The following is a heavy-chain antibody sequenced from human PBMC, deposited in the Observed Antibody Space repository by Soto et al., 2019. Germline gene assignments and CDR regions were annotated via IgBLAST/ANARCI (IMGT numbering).Heavy chain of an antibody. CDR3: ARDQYSSSWEPDAFDI. CDR2: ISAYNGNT. J-gene: IGHJ3*02. D-gene: IGHD6-13*01. V-gene: IGHV1-18*04. Sequence: ASVKVSCKASGYTFTSYYMHWVRQAPGQGLEWMGWISAYNGNTNYAQKLQGRVTMTTDTSTSTAYMELRSLRSDDTAVYYCARDQYSSSWEPDAFDIWGQGTMVTVSS. CDR1: GYTFTSYY.